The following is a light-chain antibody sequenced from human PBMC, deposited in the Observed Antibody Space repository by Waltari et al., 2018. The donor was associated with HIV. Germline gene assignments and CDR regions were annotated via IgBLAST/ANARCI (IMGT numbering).Light chain of an antibody. CDR3: QSYDSSLSGSRV. CDR1: SSNIGAGFA. V-gene: IGLV1-40*01. Sequence: QSVLTQPPSVSGAPGQRVTISCTGSSSNIGAGFAVPCYQQVPGTAPKLLIYGNINRPSGVPDRFSGSKSGASASLAITGLQAEDEADYYCQSYDSSLSGSRVFGTGTKVTVL. CDR2: GNI. J-gene: IGLJ1*01.